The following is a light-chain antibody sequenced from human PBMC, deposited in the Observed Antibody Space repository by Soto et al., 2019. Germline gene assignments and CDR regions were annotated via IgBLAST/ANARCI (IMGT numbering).Light chain of an antibody. Sequence: QSVLTQPASVSGSPGQSITISCTGTISDVGGYNYVSWYQQHPGKAPKLMIYEVSNRPSGVSNRFSGSKYGNTASLTISGLQAEDEADYYCSSYTSSSTLYVFGTGTKVTVL. CDR2: EVS. V-gene: IGLV2-14*01. CDR3: SSYTSSSTLYV. J-gene: IGLJ1*01. CDR1: ISDVGGYNY.